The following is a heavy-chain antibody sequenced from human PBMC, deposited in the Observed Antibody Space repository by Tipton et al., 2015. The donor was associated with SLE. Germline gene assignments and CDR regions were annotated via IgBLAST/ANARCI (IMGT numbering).Heavy chain of an antibody. V-gene: IGHV4-39*07. J-gene: IGHJ6*03. CDR3: ARGGLTYGYYYYMDV. D-gene: IGHD2-21*02. Sequence: LRLSCTVSGGSISSGTYYWSWIRQPPGKGLEWIGEINHSGSTNYNPSLKSRVTISVDTSKNQFSLKLSSVTAADTAVYYCARGGLTYGYYYYMDVWGKGTTVTVSS. CDR2: INHSGST. CDR1: GGSISSGTYY.